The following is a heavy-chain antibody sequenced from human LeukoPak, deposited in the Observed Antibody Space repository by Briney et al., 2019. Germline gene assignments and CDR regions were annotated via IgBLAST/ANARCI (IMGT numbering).Heavy chain of an antibody. D-gene: IGHD6-13*01. CDR1: GGSISSYY. Sequence: SETLSLTCTVSGGSISSYYWSWIRQPAGKGLEWIGRIYTSGSTSYNPSLKSRVTMSVGTSKNQFSLKLSSVTAADTAVYYCARGRQQGGDFDYWGQGTLVTVSS. J-gene: IGHJ4*02. CDR3: ARGRQQGGDFDY. CDR2: IYTSGST. V-gene: IGHV4-4*07.